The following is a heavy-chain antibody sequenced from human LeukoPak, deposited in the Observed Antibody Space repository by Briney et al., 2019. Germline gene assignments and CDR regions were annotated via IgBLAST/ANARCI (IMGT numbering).Heavy chain of an antibody. J-gene: IGHJ4*02. CDR3: ARHPFATPFDY. Sequence: SETLSLTCAVSGGSISDNYWSWIRQPPGKGLKWIGYAYYSGHTNYNSSLKSRVTMSLDTSKSQFSLRLSSVTAADTAVYFCARHPFATPFDYWGPGTLVTVSS. V-gene: IGHV4-59*08. D-gene: IGHD2-15*01. CDR1: GGSISDNY. CDR2: AYYSGHT.